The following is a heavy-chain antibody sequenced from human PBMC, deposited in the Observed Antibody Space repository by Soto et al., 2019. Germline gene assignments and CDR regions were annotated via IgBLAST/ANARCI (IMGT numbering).Heavy chain of an antibody. CDR2: ISAYNGNT. CDR3: ARSAIVVVPAAMRGNYYYYYMDV. Sequence: ASVKVSCKASGYTFTSYGISWVRQAPGQGLEWMGWISAYNGNTNYAQKLQGRVTMTTDTSTSTAYMELRSLRSDDTAVYYCARSAIVVVPAAMRGNYYYYYMDVWGKGTTVTVSS. D-gene: IGHD2-2*01. V-gene: IGHV1-18*01. J-gene: IGHJ6*03. CDR1: GYTFTSYG.